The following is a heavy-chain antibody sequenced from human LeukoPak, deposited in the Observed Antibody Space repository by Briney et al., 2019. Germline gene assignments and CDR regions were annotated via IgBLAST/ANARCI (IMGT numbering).Heavy chain of an antibody. CDR3: ARGRIAAAGIFY. V-gene: IGHV1-8*01. J-gene: IGHJ4*02. D-gene: IGHD6-13*01. CDR1: GYTFTRYD. Sequence: GASVKVSCKASGYTFTRYDINWVRQATGQGLEWMGWMNPNSGNTGYAQKFQGRVTMTRNTSISTAYMELSSLRSEDTAVYYCARGRIAAAGIFYWGQGTLVTVSS. CDR2: MNPNSGNT.